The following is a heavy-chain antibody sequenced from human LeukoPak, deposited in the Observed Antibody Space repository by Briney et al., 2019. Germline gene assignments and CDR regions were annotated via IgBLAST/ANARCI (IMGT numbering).Heavy chain of an antibody. CDR1: GLSFSSYA. CDR3: AKIDPYYYDSSRYQSPSGFDY. CDR2: ISGSGGST. D-gene: IGHD3-22*01. V-gene: IGHV3-23*01. J-gene: IGHJ4*02. Sequence: QSGGSLRLSCPVSGLSFSSYAMSWVRQAPGKGLEWVSAISGSGGSTYYADSVKGRFTISRDNSKNTLYLQMNSLRAEDTAVYYCAKIDPYYYDSSRYQSPSGFDYWGQGTLVTVSS.